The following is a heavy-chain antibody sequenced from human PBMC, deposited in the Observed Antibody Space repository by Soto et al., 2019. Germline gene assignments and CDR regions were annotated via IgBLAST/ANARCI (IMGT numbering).Heavy chain of an antibody. Sequence: QVQLVESGGGVVQPGRSLTLSCAASGFAFGNYGIHWVRQAPGKGLEWVAVIWSDGSSKYYGDSVKGRFTISRDNSKNTVYLQMNSMRAEDTAVYYCARDWWEYPAGKETLSQFDYWGQGTLVTVSS. D-gene: IGHD6-13*01. CDR1: GFAFGNYG. CDR3: ARDWWEYPAGKETLSQFDY. CDR2: IWSDGSSK. J-gene: IGHJ4*02. V-gene: IGHV3-33*01.